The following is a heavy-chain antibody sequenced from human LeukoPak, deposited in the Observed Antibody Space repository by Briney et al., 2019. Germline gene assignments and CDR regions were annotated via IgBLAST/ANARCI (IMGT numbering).Heavy chain of an antibody. CDR3: ARLVAAAGGGVWFDP. V-gene: IGHV1-2*02. CDR1: GYTFTGYY. D-gene: IGHD6-13*01. Sequence: ASVKVSRKASGYTFTGYYMHWVRQAPGQGLEWMGWINPNSGGTNYAQKFQGRVTMTRDTSISTAYMELSRLRSDDTAVYYCARLVAAAGGGVWFDPWGQGTLVTVSS. J-gene: IGHJ5*02. CDR2: INPNSGGT.